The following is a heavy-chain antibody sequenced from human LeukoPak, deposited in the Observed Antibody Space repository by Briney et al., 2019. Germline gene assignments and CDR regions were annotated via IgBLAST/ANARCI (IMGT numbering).Heavy chain of an antibody. J-gene: IGHJ4*02. V-gene: IGHV3-53*01. Sequence: GGSLRLSCAASGFTVSSNYMSWVRQAPGKGLEWVSVIYSGGSTYYADSVKGRFTIFRDNAKNTLNLQMNSLRAEDAAVYYCARVEQLVRNYYFDYWGQGTLVTVSS. CDR3: ARVEQLVRNYYFDY. CDR2: IYSGGST. CDR1: GFTVSSNY. D-gene: IGHD6-6*01.